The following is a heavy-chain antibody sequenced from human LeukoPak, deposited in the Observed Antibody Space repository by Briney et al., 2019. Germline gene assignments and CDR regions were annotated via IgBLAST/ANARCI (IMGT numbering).Heavy chain of an antibody. CDR3: ARDQRNSGSYRFEY. CDR1: GYTFSVYG. CDR2: ITGNNGYT. J-gene: IGHJ4*02. D-gene: IGHD1-26*01. Sequence: EASVKVSCKTSGYTFSVYGISWVRQAPGQGLEWMGWITGNNGYTNYAPSLQGRVTMTKDTSTSTAYMELTSLRSDDTAVYYCARDQRNSGSYRFEYWGQGTLVTVSS. V-gene: IGHV1-18*01.